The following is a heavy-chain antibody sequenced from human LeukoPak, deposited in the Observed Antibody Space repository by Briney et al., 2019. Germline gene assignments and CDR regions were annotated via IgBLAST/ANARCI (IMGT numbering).Heavy chain of an antibody. CDR2: IYYSGST. CDR1: GGSISSYY. Sequence: PSETLSLTCTVSGGSISSYYWSWIRQPPGKGLEWIGYIYYSGSTNYNPSLKSRVTISVDTSKNQISLKLSSVTAADTAVYYCARQGRAGTTFDYWGQGTLVTVSS. J-gene: IGHJ4*02. D-gene: IGHD6-19*01. V-gene: IGHV4-59*01. CDR3: ARQGRAGTTFDY.